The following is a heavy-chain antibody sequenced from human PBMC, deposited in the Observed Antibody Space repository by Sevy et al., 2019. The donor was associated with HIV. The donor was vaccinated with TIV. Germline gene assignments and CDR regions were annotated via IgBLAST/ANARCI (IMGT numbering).Heavy chain of an antibody. CDR3: TRGRRVYADYGVDY. V-gene: IGHV3-49*03. J-gene: IGHJ4*02. CDR1: GFTFGEYS. D-gene: IGHD4-17*01. Sequence: GGSLRLSCTASGFTFGEYSMSWFRQAPGKGLEWVSFIRSEVYGGTTEYAASVKGRFTISRDNSKSIAYLQISSLKTEDTALYYCTRGRRVYADYGVDYWGQGTLVTVSS. CDR2: IRSEVYGGTT.